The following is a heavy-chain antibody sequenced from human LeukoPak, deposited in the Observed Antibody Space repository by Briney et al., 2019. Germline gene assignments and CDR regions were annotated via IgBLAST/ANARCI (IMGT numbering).Heavy chain of an antibody. J-gene: IGHJ4*02. Sequence: SETLSLTCAVYGGSFSGYYWSWIRQPPGKGLEWIGEINHSGSTNYNPSLKSRVTISVDTSKNQFSLKLTSVTVADTAVYYCARTQWFGELLYPSFFDYWGQGTLVTVSS. CDR3: ARTQWFGELLYPSFFDY. CDR2: INHSGST. D-gene: IGHD3-10*01. CDR1: GGSFSGYY. V-gene: IGHV4-34*01.